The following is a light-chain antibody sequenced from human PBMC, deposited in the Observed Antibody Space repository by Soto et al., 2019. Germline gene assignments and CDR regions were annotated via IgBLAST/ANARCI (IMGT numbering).Light chain of an antibody. CDR3: KQGTHWPFT. V-gene: IGKV2-30*01. CDR2: KVS. Sequence: DVVMTQSPLSLPVTLGQPASISCRSSQSLVYSDGNTYLNWFQQRPGQSPRRLIYKVSNRDSGVRDRFSGSRSGTDFTLKISRVEAVDGGVYYCKQGTHWPFTFGPGTKVDIK. CDR1: QSLVYSDGNTY. J-gene: IGKJ3*01.